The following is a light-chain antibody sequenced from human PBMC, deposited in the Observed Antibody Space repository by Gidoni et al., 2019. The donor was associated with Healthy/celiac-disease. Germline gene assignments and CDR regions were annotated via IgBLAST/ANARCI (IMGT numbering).Light chain of an antibody. V-gene: IGLV2-14*01. CDR2: EVS. J-gene: IGLJ3*02. CDR3: SSYTNSSTRV. CDR1: SSDIGGYNY. Sequence: QSALTQSASVSGSPGQSITISCTGTSSDIGGYNYVSWYQQHPGKAPKLMIYEVSNRPSGVSNRFSGSKSGNTASLTISGLQAEDEADYYCSSYTNSSTRVFGGGTRLTVL.